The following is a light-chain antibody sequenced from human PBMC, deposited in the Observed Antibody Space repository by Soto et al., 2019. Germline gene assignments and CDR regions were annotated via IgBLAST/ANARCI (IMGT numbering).Light chain of an antibody. CDR3: ASWDVSLVV. V-gene: IGLV1-44*01. CDR2: SNN. J-gene: IGLJ2*01. CDR1: SSNIGTNT. Sequence: QSVLTQPPSASGTPGQRVTISCSGSSSNIGTNTVIWYQQLPGTAPNLLIYSNNQRPSGVPARFSGSKSGTSASLAIRGLQSEDEADYYCASWDVSLVVFGGGTKVTVL.